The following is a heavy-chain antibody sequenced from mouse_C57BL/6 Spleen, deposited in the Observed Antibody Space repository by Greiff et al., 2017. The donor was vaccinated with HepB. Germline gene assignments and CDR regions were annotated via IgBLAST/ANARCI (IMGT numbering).Heavy chain of an antibody. D-gene: IGHD2-3*01. CDR3: ARDWDGYYGYFDV. CDR1: GFTLSSYA. V-gene: IGHV5-4*01. CDR2: ISVGGSYT. Sequence: EVQVVESGGGLVKPGGSLKLSCAASGFTLSSYAMSWVRQTPEKRLEWVATISVGGSYTYYPDNVKGRFTISRDNAKNNLYLQMSHLKSEDTAMYYCARDWDGYYGYFDVWGTGTTVTVSS. J-gene: IGHJ1*03.